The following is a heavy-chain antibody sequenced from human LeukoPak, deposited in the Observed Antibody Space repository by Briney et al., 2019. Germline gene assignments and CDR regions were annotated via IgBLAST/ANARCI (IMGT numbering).Heavy chain of an antibody. D-gene: IGHD5-18*01. Sequence: SETLSLTCTVSGGSISSSSYYWGWIRQPPGKGLEWIGSIYYSGSTYYNPSLKSRVTISVDTSKNQFSLKLSSVTAADTAVYYCARALRGYSYHYFDYWGQGTLVTVST. J-gene: IGHJ4*02. V-gene: IGHV4-39*01. CDR2: IYYSGST. CDR1: GGSISSSSYY. CDR3: ARALRGYSYHYFDY.